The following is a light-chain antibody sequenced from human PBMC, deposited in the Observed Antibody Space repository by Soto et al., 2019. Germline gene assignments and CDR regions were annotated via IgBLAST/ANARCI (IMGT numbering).Light chain of an antibody. CDR2: DAS. J-gene: IGKJ4*01. Sequence: EIVLTQSPGTLSLSPGERATLSCRATRSVNNFVAWYQQKPGQAPSLRISDASNRATGIPDRFSGSGSGTDFTLTINSLEPEDFAVYFCHQRAGWPPTFGGGTKVDIK. CDR1: RSVNNF. CDR3: HQRAGWPPT. V-gene: IGKV3-11*01.